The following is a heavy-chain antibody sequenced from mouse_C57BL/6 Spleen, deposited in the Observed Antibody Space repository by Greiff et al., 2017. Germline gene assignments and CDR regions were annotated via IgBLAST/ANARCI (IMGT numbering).Heavy chain of an antibody. CDR3: ARERDGKDY. V-gene: IGHV3-6*01. CDR1: GYSITSGYY. D-gene: IGHD1-1*01. J-gene: IGHJ2*01. CDR2: ISYNGSN. Sequence: EVQRVESGPGLVKPSQSLSLTCSVTGYSITSGYYWNWVRQFPGNKLEWMGYISYNGSNNYNPSLKNRISITRDTSKNQFFLKLNSVTTEDTATYYSARERDGKDYWGQGTTLTVSS.